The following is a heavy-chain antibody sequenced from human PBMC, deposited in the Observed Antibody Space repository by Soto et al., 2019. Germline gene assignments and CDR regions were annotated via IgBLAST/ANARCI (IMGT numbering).Heavy chain of an antibody. CDR1: GGTFSSYA. V-gene: IGHV1-69*01. J-gene: IGHJ4*02. CDR2: IIPIFGTA. CDR3: ASGVWGRITMIVVVTGFDY. Sequence: QVQLVQSGAEVKKPGSSVKVSCKASGGTFSSYAISWVRQAPGQGLEWMGGIIPIFGTANYAQKFQGRVTITADESTSTAYMELSSLRSEDTAVYYCASGVWGRITMIVVVTGFDYWGQGTLVTFSS. D-gene: IGHD3-22*01.